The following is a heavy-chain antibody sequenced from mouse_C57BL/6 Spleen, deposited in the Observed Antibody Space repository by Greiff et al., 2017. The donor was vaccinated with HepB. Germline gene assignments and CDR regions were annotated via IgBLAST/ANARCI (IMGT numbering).Heavy chain of an antibody. CDR2: ISYDGSN. Sequence: VQLQQSGPGLVKPSQSLSLTCSVTGYSITSGYYWHWIRQFPGNKLEWMGYISYDGSNNYNPSLKNRNSITRDTSKNQFFLKLNSVTTEDTATYYCARARWYFDVWGTGTTVTVSS. J-gene: IGHJ1*03. CDR3: ARARWYFDV. V-gene: IGHV3-6*01. CDR1: GYSITSGYY.